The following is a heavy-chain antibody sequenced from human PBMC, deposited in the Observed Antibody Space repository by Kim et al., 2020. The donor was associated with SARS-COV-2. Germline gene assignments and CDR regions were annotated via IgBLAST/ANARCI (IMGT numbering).Heavy chain of an antibody. CDR3: ARQDYDSSGRPSDY. V-gene: IGHV4-39*01. Sequence: NPSLKSRVTISVDTSKNQFSLKLSSVTAADTAVYYGARQDYDSSGRPSDYWGQGTLVTVSS. J-gene: IGHJ4*02. D-gene: IGHD3-22*01.